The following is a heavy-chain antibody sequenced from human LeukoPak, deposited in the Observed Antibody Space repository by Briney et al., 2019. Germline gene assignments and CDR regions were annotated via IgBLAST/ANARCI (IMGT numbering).Heavy chain of an antibody. D-gene: IGHD3-3*01. J-gene: IGHJ5*02. V-gene: IGHV3-21*01. CDR1: GFTFITYS. CDR3: ARGGVYDFRFDP. CDR2: ISSNSNSI. Sequence: GGSLRLSCAASGFTFITYSMNWVRQTPGKGLEWVSSISSNSNSIYYADSVKGRFTISRDNANNSLFLQLNSLRPEDTAVYYCARGGVYDFRFDPWGRGTLVTVSS.